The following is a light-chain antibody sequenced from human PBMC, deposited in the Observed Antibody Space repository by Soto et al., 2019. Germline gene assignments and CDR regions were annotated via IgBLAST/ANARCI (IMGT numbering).Light chain of an antibody. CDR1: QSVSSTY. J-gene: IGKJ1*01. CDR3: QHYGSTPWS. Sequence: EVVLTQSPGTLSLSPGERATLSCRASQSVSSTYLAWYQQRPGQAPRLLIYGASTRATDIPDRISGSGSGTDFTLTVSRLEPEGFAVYYCQHYGSTPWSFGQGTKVEIK. V-gene: IGKV3-20*01. CDR2: GAS.